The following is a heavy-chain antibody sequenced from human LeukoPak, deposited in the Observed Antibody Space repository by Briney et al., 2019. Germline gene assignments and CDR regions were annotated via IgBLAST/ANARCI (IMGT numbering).Heavy chain of an antibody. V-gene: IGHV5-51*01. Sequence: GESLKISRKGSGYSFNSYWIGLVRQVPGKGLEWMGIIYPGGSNTRYSPSFQGQVTISADKSISTAYLEWSSLKASDTAMYYCARLAISSIWSVYFDYWGQGTLVTVSS. CDR1: GYSFNSYW. CDR2: IYPGGSNT. J-gene: IGHJ4*02. CDR3: ARLAISSIWSVYFDY. D-gene: IGHD6-13*01.